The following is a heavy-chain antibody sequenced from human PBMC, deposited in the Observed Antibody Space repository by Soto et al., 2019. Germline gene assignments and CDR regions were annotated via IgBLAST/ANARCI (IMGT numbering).Heavy chain of an antibody. J-gene: IGHJ6*02. CDR3: TTLSYLYYDGMDV. Sequence: PGGSLRLSCAASGFTFSNAWMNWVRQGPGKGLEWLGRIKSKVDGGTADYGAATKGRFNISRDDLKNMLYLQMNSLKPDDTAVYYCTTLSYLYYDGMDVWGQGTTVTVPS. V-gene: IGHV3-15*01. CDR2: IKSKVDGGTA. CDR1: GFTFSNAW. D-gene: IGHD2-2*01.